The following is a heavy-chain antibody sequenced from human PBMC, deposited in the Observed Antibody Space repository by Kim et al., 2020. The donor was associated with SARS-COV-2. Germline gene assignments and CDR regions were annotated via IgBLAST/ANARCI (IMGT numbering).Heavy chain of an antibody. Sequence: DSVKVRFTISRDNSKNTLYLQMNSLRAEDTAVYYCAKGDMTTVVTPYFDYWGQGTLVTVSS. J-gene: IGHJ4*02. D-gene: IGHD4-17*01. V-gene: IGHV3-23*01. CDR3: AKGDMTTVVTPYFDY.